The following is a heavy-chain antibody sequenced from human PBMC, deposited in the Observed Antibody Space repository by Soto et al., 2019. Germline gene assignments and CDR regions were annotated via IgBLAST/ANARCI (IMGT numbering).Heavy chain of an antibody. V-gene: IGHV3-23*01. CDR2: ISDSGGST. D-gene: IGHD3-10*01. Sequence: EVHLLESGGGLVQPGGSLRLSCAASGFTFSTYAMSWVRQAPGKGLEWVSTISDSGGSTYYAASVKGRFTIFRDNSKNTLYLLMNSLSAEDTALYYCAKVHGSGTYYNFPDYWGQGTLVTVSS. CDR1: GFTFSTYA. J-gene: IGHJ4*02. CDR3: AKVHGSGTYYNFPDY.